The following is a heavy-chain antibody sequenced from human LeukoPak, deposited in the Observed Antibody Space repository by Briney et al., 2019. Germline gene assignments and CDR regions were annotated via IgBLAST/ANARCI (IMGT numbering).Heavy chain of an antibody. CDR1: GGTFSSYA. CDR3: AKSGSYLCYFDY. CDR2: IIPIFGTA. J-gene: IGHJ4*02. Sequence: ASVKVSCKASGGTFSSYAISWVRQAPGQGLEWMGGIIPIFGTANYAQKFQGRVTITTDESTSTAYMELSSLRSEDTAVYYCAKSGSYLCYFDYWGQGTLVTVSS. D-gene: IGHD1-26*01. V-gene: IGHV1-69*05.